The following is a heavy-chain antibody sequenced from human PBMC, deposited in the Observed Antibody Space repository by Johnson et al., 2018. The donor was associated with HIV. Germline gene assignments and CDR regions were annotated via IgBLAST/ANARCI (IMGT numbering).Heavy chain of an antibody. Sequence: VQLVESGGGVVQPGRSLRLSCAASGFTFSSYGMHWVRQAPGKGLEWVSYISSSRSTIYYADSVKGRFTISRDNAKNSLYLQMNSLRAEDTAVYYCARGSSGWYGVFDAFDIWGQGTMVTVSS. CDR2: ISSSRSTI. CDR3: ARGSSGWYGVFDAFDI. V-gene: IGHV3-48*04. J-gene: IGHJ3*02. CDR1: GFTFSSYG. D-gene: IGHD6-13*01.